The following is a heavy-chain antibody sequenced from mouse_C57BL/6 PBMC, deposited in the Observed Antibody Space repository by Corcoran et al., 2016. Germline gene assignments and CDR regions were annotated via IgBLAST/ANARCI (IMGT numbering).Heavy chain of an antibody. J-gene: IGHJ4*01. V-gene: IGHV9-3*01. CDR2: INTYSGVP. CDR3: ARMEDY. CDR1: GYTFTTYG. Sequence: QIQLVQSGPELKKPGETVKISCKASGYTFTTYGMSWVKQAPGKGLKWMGWINTYSGVPTYADDFKGRFAFSLETSASTAYLQINNLKNEDTATYFCARMEDYCGQGTSVTVSS.